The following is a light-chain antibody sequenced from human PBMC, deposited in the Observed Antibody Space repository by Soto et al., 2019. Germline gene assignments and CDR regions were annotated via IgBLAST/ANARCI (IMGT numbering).Light chain of an antibody. V-gene: IGKV1-39*01. CDR3: QQSYSTPRKLT. CDR1: QSISSY. Sequence: EIRMPQFPSSLFASLEKKATITCREIQSISSYLNWYQQKPGKAPKLLIYAASSLQSGVPSRFSGSGSGTDFTLTISSLQPEDFATYYCQQSYSTPRKLTFGGGTKVDI. J-gene: IGKJ4*01. CDR2: AAS.